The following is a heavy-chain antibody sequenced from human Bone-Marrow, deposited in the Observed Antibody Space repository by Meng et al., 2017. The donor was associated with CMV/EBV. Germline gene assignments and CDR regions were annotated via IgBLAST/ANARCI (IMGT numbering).Heavy chain of an antibody. CDR3: ARARVRGSKGGFDY. Sequence: GESLKISCAASGFTFSSYGMHWVRQAPGKGLEWVAFIRYDGSNKYYADSVKGRFTISRDNSKNTLYLQMDSLRVEDTAVYFCARARVRGSKGGFDYWGQGTLVTVSS. CDR2: IRYDGSNK. D-gene: IGHD1-26*01. J-gene: IGHJ4*02. V-gene: IGHV3-30*02. CDR1: GFTFSSYG.